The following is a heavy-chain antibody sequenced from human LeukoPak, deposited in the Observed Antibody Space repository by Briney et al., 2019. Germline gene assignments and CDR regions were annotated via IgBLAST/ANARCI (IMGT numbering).Heavy chain of an antibody. J-gene: IGHJ4*02. CDR3: ARDPYYYDSSGYSSD. V-gene: IGHV3-11*01. CDR2: ISSSGGTI. Sequence: PGGSLRLSCAASGFTFSDYYMSWIRQAPGKGLEWVSYISSSGGTIYYADSVKGRFTISRDNAKNSLYLQMNSLRAEDTAVYYCARDPYYYDSSGYSSDWGQGTLVTVSS. D-gene: IGHD3-22*01. CDR1: GFTFSDYY.